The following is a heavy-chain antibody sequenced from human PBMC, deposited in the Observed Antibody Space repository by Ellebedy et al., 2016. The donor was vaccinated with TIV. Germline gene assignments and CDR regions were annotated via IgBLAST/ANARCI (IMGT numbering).Heavy chain of an antibody. J-gene: IGHJ6*02. V-gene: IGHV3-72*01. CDR3: ARGKVATRRQNYYYGMDV. D-gene: IGHD5-12*01. Sequence: PGGSLRLSCAVSGFTFSDYYMDWVRQAPGKGLEWVGFIRGKAYGGTTEYAASVKGRFTISRDDSKNSLYLQMNSLKTEDTAVYYCARGKVATRRQNYYYGMDVWGQGTTVTVSS. CDR2: IRGKAYGGTT. CDR1: GFTFSDYY.